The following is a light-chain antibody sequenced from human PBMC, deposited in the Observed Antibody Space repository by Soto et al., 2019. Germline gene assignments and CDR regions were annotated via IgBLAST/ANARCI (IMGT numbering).Light chain of an antibody. V-gene: IGKV2-28*01. J-gene: IGKJ5*01. Sequence: EIVLTQSPLSLPVTPGGPASTSCSPVRNLLHSNGYHYLNGYLQKPGQSPQLLIYLGSNRASGVPDRFSGSGSGTDFTLKISRVEAEDVGVYYCMQALQTPITFGQGTRLEIK. CDR2: LGS. CDR1: RNLLHSNGYHY. CDR3: MQALQTPIT.